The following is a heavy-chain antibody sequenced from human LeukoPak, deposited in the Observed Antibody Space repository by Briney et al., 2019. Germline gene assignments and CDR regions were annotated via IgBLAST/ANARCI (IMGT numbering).Heavy chain of an antibody. CDR1: GGTFSSYA. V-gene: IGHV1-69*05. CDR3: ARAAEITMLVVAKSGHTNDDAFDI. CDR2: IIPIFSTA. D-gene: IGHD3-22*01. Sequence: SVKVSCKASGGTFSSYAISWVRQAPGQGLEWMGRIIPIFSTANYAQRFQGRVTITTDESTSTDYMELSSLRSEDTAVYYCARAAEITMLVVAKSGHTNDDAFDIWGKGTMVTVSS. J-gene: IGHJ3*02.